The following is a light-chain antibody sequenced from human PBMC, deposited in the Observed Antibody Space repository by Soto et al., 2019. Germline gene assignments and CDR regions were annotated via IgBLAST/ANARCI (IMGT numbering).Light chain of an antibody. J-gene: IGKJ1*01. CDR1: QSISSS. CDR3: QQYNSWPGT. CDR2: GAS. Sequence: EIVMTQSPATLSVSPGERATLSFRASQSISSSLTWYQQNPGQAPRLLIYGASTRATGIPARFSGSGSGTQFTLTISSLQSEDFGTYYCQQYNSWPGTFGQGTKVDIK. V-gene: IGKV3-15*01.